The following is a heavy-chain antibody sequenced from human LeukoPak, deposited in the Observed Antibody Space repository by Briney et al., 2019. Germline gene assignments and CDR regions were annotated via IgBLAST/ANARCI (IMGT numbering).Heavy chain of an antibody. CDR2: ISSRSSYI. Sequence: PGGSLRLSCAVSGFTFSSYSMNWGRQAPGKGLEWVSSISSRSSYIYYADSVKGRFTISRDNAKNSLYLQMNSLSAEDTAVYYCARDPDYGASKNFDYRGQGTMVTDSS. J-gene: IGHJ4*02. CDR1: GFTFSSYS. V-gene: IGHV3-21*01. CDR3: ARDPDYGASKNFDY. D-gene: IGHD4-17*01.